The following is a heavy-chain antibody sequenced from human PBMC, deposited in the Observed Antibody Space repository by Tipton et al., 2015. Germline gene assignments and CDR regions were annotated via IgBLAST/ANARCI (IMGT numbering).Heavy chain of an antibody. CDR3: ARLRSGSQRYFQH. J-gene: IGHJ1*01. D-gene: IGHD1-26*01. CDR2: ISGGGGST. Sequence: SLRLSCAASGFTFSSYAMSWVRQAPGKGLEWVSAISGGGGSTYYADSVKGRFTISRDNSKNTLYLDMNNMRAEDTAVYYCARLRSGSQRYFQHWGQGTLVTVSS. V-gene: IGHV3-23*01. CDR1: GFTFSSYA.